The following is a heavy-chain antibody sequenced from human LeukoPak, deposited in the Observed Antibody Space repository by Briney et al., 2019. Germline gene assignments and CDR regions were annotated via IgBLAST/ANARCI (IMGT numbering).Heavy chain of an antibody. D-gene: IGHD3-22*01. CDR2: IRYDGSNK. Sequence: GGSLRLSCAASGFSFNKYDMHWVRQAPGKGLEWVAFIRYDGSNKYYADSVKGRFIISRDNSKNTLYLQMHSLRAEDTAVYYCAKGISPMISLLYFDYWGQGTLVTVSS. J-gene: IGHJ4*02. CDR3: AKGISPMISLLYFDY. V-gene: IGHV3-30*02. CDR1: GFSFNKYD.